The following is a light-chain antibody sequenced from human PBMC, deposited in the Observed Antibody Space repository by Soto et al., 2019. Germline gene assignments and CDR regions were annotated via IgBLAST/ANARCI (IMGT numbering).Light chain of an antibody. CDR1: QSVSRN. Sequence: ETVMTQSPAALSVSPGEKITLSCRASQSVSRNLAWYQQRPGQTPRLVIYSASTRATGIPVRFSGSGSGTEYTLTISSLQSEDFAVYYCQQYHNWPLTFGGGTKVEIK. V-gene: IGKV3-15*01. CDR2: SAS. CDR3: QQYHNWPLT. J-gene: IGKJ4*01.